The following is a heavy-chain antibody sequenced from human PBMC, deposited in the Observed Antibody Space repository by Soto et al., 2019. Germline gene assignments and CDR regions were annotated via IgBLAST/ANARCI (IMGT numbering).Heavy chain of an antibody. CDR2: IYYSGST. CDR1: GGSVNSGSYY. D-gene: IGHD2-15*01. CDR3: AREQRSIVSPWFDP. Sequence: QVQLQESGPGLVKPSETLSLTCTVSGGSVNSGSYYWSWIRQPPGKGLVWIGNIYYSGSTIYNPSLKSRVTISVDTSKSQFSLKLTSVTAADTAVYYCAREQRSIVSPWFDPWGQGTLVTVSS. J-gene: IGHJ5*02. V-gene: IGHV4-61*01.